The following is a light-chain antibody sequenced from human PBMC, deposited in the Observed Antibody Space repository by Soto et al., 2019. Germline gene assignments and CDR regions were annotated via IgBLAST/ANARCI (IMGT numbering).Light chain of an antibody. Sequence: EIVLTQSPGTLSLSPGERATLSCRASQSVSSSYLAWYQQKPGQAPRLLIYGASRRATGIPDRFSGSGSATDFTLTISRLEPEDFAVYYCQQYGSSPRTFGQGTKV. CDR1: QSVSSSY. CDR2: GAS. V-gene: IGKV3-20*01. J-gene: IGKJ1*01. CDR3: QQYGSSPRT.